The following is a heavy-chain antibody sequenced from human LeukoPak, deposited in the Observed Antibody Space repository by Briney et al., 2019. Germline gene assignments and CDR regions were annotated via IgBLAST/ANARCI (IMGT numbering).Heavy chain of an antibody. CDR3: AKDYSGGPHFDF. D-gene: IGHD2-15*01. J-gene: IGHJ4*02. CDR2: ISASGDNT. Sequence: PGGSLRLSCAASGFTFSAYGMRWVRQAPGKGLEWVSTISASGDNTYYADSVKGRFTISRDNSKNTLYLQMNTLRADDTAVYYCAKDYSGGPHFDFWGQGTLITVPS. CDR1: GFTFSAYG. V-gene: IGHV3-23*01.